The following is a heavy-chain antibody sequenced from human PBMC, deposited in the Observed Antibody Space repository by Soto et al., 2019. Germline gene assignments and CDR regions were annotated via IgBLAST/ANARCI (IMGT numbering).Heavy chain of an antibody. Sequence: SETLSLTCTVSGGSIRSGGYYWTWIRQHPGKGLEWIGYNYYSGITYYNPSLKSRVTISLDTSKNQFSLKLSSVTAADTAVYYCARGSSIAGLYYGMDVWGQGTTVTVS. J-gene: IGHJ6*02. CDR3: ARGSSIAGLYYGMDV. CDR1: GGSIRSGGYY. V-gene: IGHV4-31*03. CDR2: NYYSGIT. D-gene: IGHD6-6*01.